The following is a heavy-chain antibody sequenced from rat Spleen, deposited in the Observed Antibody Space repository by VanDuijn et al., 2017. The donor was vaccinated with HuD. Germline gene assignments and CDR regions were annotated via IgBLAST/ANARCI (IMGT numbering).Heavy chain of an antibody. CDR3: ARDWGYYFDY. CDR1: GFTFSNYG. Sequence: EVQLVESGGGLVQPGRSLKLSCAASGFTFSNYGMAWVRQAPTKGLEWVAYISTGGGITYYRDSVKGRFTISRDNAKSTLYLQMESLRSEDTATYYCARDWGYYFDYWGQGVIVTVSS. D-gene: IGHD5-1*01. CDR2: ISTGGGIT. J-gene: IGHJ2*01. V-gene: IGHV5S13*01.